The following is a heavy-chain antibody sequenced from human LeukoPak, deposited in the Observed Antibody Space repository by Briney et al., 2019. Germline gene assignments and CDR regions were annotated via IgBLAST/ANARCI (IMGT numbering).Heavy chain of an antibody. J-gene: IGHJ3*02. D-gene: IGHD2-15*01. V-gene: IGHV3-66*01. CDR2: IYSADST. CDR1: GFTVISNY. Sequence: GGSLRLSCAASGFTVISNYMSWVRQAPGKGLEWVSVIYSADSTYYGDTVKGRFTISRDYSKNTLYLQMNSLRAEDTAVYYCTSTYCSGGSCYFNSAAFDIWGQGTMVTVSS. CDR3: TSTYCSGGSCYFNSAAFDI.